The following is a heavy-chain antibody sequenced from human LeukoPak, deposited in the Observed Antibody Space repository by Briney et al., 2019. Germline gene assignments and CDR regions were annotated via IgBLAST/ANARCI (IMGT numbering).Heavy chain of an antibody. Sequence: GGSLRLSCAASGFTFSSYWMSWVRQAPGKGLEWVANIKQDGSEKYYVDSVKGRFPISRHNAKNSLYLQTNSLRAEDTAVYYCAIPPGGYYFNWGQGTLVTVSS. D-gene: IGHD3-10*01. J-gene: IGHJ4*02. CDR3: AIPPGGYYFN. CDR2: IKQDGSEK. CDR1: GFTFSSYW. V-gene: IGHV3-7*02.